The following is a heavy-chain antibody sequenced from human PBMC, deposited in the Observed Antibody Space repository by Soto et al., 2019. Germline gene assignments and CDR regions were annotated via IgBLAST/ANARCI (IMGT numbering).Heavy chain of an antibody. Sequence: SETLSLTCAVSSGSISSSNWWSWVRQPPGKGLEWIGEIYHSGSTNYNPSLKSRVTISVDKSKNQFSLKLSSVTAADTAVYYCARVDYDFWSGYPDVWGKGTTVTVSS. CDR2: IYHSGST. V-gene: IGHV4-4*02. D-gene: IGHD3-3*01. J-gene: IGHJ6*04. CDR1: SGSISSSNW. CDR3: ARVDYDFWSGYPDV.